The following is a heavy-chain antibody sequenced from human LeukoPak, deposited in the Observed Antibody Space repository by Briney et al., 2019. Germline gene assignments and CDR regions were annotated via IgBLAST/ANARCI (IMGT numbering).Heavy chain of an antibody. CDR3: ARAFTMYGDKGLGY. V-gene: IGHV1-18*01. J-gene: IGHJ4*02. Sequence: ASVKVSCKASGYTFTSYGISWVRQAPGQGLEWMGWISAYNGNTNYAQKLQGRVTMTRNPSISTDYMELSSLRSEDTAVYYCARAFTMYGDKGLGYWGQGTLVTVSS. CDR2: ISAYNGNT. D-gene: IGHD4-17*01. CDR1: GYTFTSYG.